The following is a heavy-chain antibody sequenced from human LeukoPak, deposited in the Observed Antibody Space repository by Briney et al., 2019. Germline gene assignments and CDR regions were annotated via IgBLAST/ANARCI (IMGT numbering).Heavy chain of an antibody. J-gene: IGHJ6*02. CDR1: GGTFSSYA. D-gene: IGHD3-22*01. Sequence: GSSVTVSFTASGGTFSSYAISWVRQAPGQGLEWMGRIIPIFGIANYAQKFQGRVTITADKSTSTAYMELSSLRSEDTAVYYCARGFSSGYYPSGAMDVWGQGTTVTVSS. CDR2: IIPIFGIA. CDR3: ARGFSSGYYPSGAMDV. V-gene: IGHV1-69*04.